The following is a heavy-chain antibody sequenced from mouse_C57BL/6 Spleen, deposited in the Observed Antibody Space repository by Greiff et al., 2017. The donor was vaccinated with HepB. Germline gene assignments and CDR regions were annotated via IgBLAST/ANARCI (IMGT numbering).Heavy chain of an antibody. CDR3: AAYYDYGWFAY. Sequence: QVQLQQSGAELVKPGASVKMSCKASGYTITSYWITWVKQRPGQGLEWIGDIYPGSGSTNYNEKFKSKATLTVDTSSITAYMQLSSLTSEDSAVYYCAAYYDYGWFAYWGQGTLVTVSA. V-gene: IGHV1-55*01. CDR2: IYPGSGST. D-gene: IGHD2-4*01. J-gene: IGHJ3*01. CDR1: GYTITSYW.